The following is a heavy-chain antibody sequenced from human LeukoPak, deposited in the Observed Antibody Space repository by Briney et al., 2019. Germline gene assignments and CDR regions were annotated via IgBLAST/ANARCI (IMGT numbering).Heavy chain of an antibody. CDR1: GYTFTGYY. CDR3: ARDIVVAVAAPDAFDI. D-gene: IGHD6-19*01. Sequence: ASVKVSCKASGYTFTGYYMHWVRQAPGQGLEWMGWISAYNGNTNYAQKLQGRVTMTTDTSTSTAYMELRSLRSDDTAVYYCARDIVVAVAAPDAFDIWGQGTMVTVSS. V-gene: IGHV1-18*04. J-gene: IGHJ3*02. CDR2: ISAYNGNT.